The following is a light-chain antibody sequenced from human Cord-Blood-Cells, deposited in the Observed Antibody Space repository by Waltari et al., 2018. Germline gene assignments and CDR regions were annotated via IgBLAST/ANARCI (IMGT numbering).Light chain of an antibody. CDR2: DVS. CDR1: RSSVEGYNY. J-gene: IGLJ1*01. CDR3: CSYAGSYNYV. V-gene: IGLV2-11*01. Sequence: SALPTPRSVSGSPPLSLTVTCPGTRSSVEGYNYVSWYQHRPGKAPKLMIYDVSKRPSGVPDRFSGSKSGNTSSLTISGLQAEDEADYYCCSYAGSYNYVFGTGTKVTVL.